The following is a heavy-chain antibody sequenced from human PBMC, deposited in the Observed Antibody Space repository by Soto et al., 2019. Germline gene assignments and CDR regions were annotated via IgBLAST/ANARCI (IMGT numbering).Heavy chain of an antibody. Sequence: ASVKVSCKASGYTFTGYYMHWVRQAPGQGLEWMGWINPNSGGTNYAQKFQGWVTMTRDTSISTAYMELSRLRSDDTAVYYCARGEVVVVPAAISGEWVFYYYGMDVWGQGTTVTVSS. CDR1: GYTFTGYY. CDR2: INPNSGGT. V-gene: IGHV1-2*04. CDR3: ARGEVVVVPAAISGEWVFYYYGMDV. D-gene: IGHD2-2*01. J-gene: IGHJ6*02.